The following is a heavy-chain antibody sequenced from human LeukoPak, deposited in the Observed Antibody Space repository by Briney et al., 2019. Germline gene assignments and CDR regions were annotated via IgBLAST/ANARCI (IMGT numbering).Heavy chain of an antibody. J-gene: IGHJ4*02. V-gene: IGHV1-24*01. D-gene: IGHD6-13*01. CDR1: GYTLTELS. Sequence: ASVKVSCKVSGYTLTELSMHWVRQAPGKGLEWMGGFDPEDGETIYAQKFQGRVTMTRDTSTSTVYMELSSLRSEDTAVYYCATGIAAAGTEDYWGQGTLVTVSS. CDR2: FDPEDGET. CDR3: ATGIAAAGTEDY.